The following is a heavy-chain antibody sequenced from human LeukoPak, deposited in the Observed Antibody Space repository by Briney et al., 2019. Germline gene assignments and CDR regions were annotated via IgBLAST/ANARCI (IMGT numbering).Heavy chain of an antibody. J-gene: IGHJ3*02. CDR1: GGSISSYY. CDR3: ARGGTVAIWFGESHDAFDI. Sequence: RSSETLSLTCTVSGGSISSYYWSWIRQPPGKGLEWIGYIYYSGSTNYNPSLKSRVTISVDTSKNQFSLKLSSVTAADTAVYYCARGGTVAIWFGESHDAFDIWGQGTMVTVSS. CDR2: IYYSGST. V-gene: IGHV4-59*01. D-gene: IGHD3-10*01.